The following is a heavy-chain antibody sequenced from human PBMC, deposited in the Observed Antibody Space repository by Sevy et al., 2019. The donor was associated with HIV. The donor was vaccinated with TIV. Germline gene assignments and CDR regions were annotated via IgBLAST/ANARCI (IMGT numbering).Heavy chain of an antibody. CDR1: GGSISSHY. Sequence: SETLSLTCTVFGGSISSHYWNWIRQPPGKGLEWIGYIYYSGSTNYNPSLKSRVTISVDMSKNQFSLKLSSVTAADTAVYYCARESPLGVEWELSRPQNWFDPWGQGTLVTVSS. V-gene: IGHV4-59*11. CDR2: IYYSGST. CDR3: ARESPLGVEWELSRPQNWFDP. J-gene: IGHJ5*02. D-gene: IGHD1-26*01.